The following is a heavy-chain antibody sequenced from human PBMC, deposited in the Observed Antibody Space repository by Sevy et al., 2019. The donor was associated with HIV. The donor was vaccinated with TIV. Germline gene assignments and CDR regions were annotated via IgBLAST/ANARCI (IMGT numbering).Heavy chain of an antibody. Sequence: GESLKISCEASGFTFSSYWMSWVRQAPGKGLEWVANIKQEGSEKYYVDSVKGRFTISRDNAKNSLYLQMNSLRAEDTAVYYCAREGYYYGFEGDYGTDVWGQGTTVTVSS. J-gene: IGHJ6*02. V-gene: IGHV3-7*01. CDR2: IKQEGSEK. CDR1: GFTFSSYW. D-gene: IGHD3-10*01. CDR3: AREGYYYGFEGDYGTDV.